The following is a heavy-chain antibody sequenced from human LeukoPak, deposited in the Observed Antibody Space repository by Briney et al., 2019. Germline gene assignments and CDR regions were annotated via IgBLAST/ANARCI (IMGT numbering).Heavy chain of an antibody. CDR3: ARDPSGSYYGAFDI. Sequence: ASVKVSCKASGGTFSSYAISWVRQAPGQGLEWMGGIIPIFGTANYAQKFQGRVTMTRDMSTSTVYMELSSLRSEDTAVYYCARDPSGSYYGAFDIWGQGTMVTVSS. CDR1: GGTFSSYA. CDR2: IIPIFGTA. J-gene: IGHJ3*02. D-gene: IGHD1-26*01. V-gene: IGHV1-69*05.